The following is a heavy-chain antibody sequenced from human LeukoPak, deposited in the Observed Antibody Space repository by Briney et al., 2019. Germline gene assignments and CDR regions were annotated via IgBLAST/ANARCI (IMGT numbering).Heavy chain of an antibody. CDR1: GYTFTVYY. CDR3: TRDHCSYINCYEDYYYGMDV. J-gene: IGHJ6*02. CDR2: INPDTGGT. Sequence: ASVTVSFKASGYTFTVYYMHWVRQAPGQGKEWMGWINPDTGGTDIEQKFQGRVTMTSDTSISAAYMDLRRLRSDDTAVYYCTRDHCSYINCYEDYYYGMDVWGQGTTVTVSS. D-gene: IGHD2-2*01. V-gene: IGHV1-2*02.